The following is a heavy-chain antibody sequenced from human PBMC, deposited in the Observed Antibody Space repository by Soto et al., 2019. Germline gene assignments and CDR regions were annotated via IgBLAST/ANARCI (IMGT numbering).Heavy chain of an antibody. V-gene: IGHV1-69*12. Sequence: QVQLVQSGAEVKKPGSSVKVSCKASGDTFTIFAISWVRQAPGQGLEWMGGIIPTIGKTNYAQRFQRRITITGDESTGTAYMELRSLKSEDTAVYYCARDLGSGYDPGDYWGQGTLVTVSS. D-gene: IGHD5-12*01. J-gene: IGHJ4*02. CDR1: GDTFTIFA. CDR3: ARDLGSGYDPGDY. CDR2: IIPTIGKT.